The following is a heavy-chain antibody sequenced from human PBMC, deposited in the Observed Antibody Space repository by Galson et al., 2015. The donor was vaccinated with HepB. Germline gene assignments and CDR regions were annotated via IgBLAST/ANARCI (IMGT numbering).Heavy chain of an antibody. CDR2: IYYSGST. V-gene: IGHV4-39*01. J-gene: IGHJ4*02. Sequence: ETLSLTCTVSGGSISSSTYYWGWIRQPPGKGLEWIGSIYYSGSTYYNPSLKSRVTISIDTSKNQFSLKLSSVTAADTAVYYCARDFDYWGQGTLVTVSS. CDR1: GGSISSSTYY. CDR3: ARDFDY.